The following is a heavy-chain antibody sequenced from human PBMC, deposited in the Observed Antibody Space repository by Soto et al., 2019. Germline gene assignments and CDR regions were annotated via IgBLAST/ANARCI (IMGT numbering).Heavy chain of an antibody. CDR3: VRDLIIVVTPGDDFDY. CDR2: INEDGSVI. V-gene: IGHV3-74*01. CDR1: GFTFSNYW. J-gene: IGHJ4*02. D-gene: IGHD1-26*01. Sequence: EVQLVESGGGLVQPGGSLRLSFAPSGFTFSNYWMHWVRQAPGKGLEWVSRINEDGSVISYADSVKGRFTISRDNGKNTLYLQMNSLRVEDTAVYYCVRDLIIVVTPGDDFDYWGQGTLVTVSS.